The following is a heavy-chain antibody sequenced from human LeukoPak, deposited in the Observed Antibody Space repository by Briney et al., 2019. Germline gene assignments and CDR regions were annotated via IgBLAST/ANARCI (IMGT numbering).Heavy chain of an antibody. V-gene: IGHV1-69*04. CDR2: IIPLLGTP. CDR3: ARMKYFDSTGYSHAEYFQH. CDR1: GGTFNSFA. D-gene: IGHD3-22*01. Sequence: GASVKVSCKASGGTFNSFAISWVRQAPGQGLEWVGRIIPLLGTPDYAQKFQGRVTITSDKYTGTAYIELSSLRSEDTAMYYCARMKYFDSTGYSHAEYFQHWGRGTLVIVSS. J-gene: IGHJ1*01.